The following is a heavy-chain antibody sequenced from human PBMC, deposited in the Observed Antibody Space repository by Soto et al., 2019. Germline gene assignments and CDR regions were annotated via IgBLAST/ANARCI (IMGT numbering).Heavy chain of an antibody. CDR2: ISAYNGNT. D-gene: IGHD6-19*01. Sequence: ASVKGSCKASGYTFTSYGSSWVRQAPGQGLEWMGWISAYNGNTNYAQKLQGRVTVTTDTSTSTAYMELRSLRSDDTAVYYCAREAIAVAGHDAFDIWGHGTMVTVSS. V-gene: IGHV1-18*01. CDR1: GYTFTSYG. CDR3: AREAIAVAGHDAFDI. J-gene: IGHJ3*02.